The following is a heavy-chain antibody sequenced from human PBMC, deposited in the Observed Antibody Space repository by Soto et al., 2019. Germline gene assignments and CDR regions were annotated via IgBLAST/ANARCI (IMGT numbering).Heavy chain of an antibody. CDR3: ARDRIGLTGYYTPYYFDY. CDR1: GCSVSSGSYY. D-gene: IGHD3-9*01. J-gene: IGHJ4*02. V-gene: IGHV4-61*01. CDR2: IYYSGST. Sequence: SETLSVNCPVSGCSVSSGSYYWSWIRQPPGKGLEWIGYIYYSGSTNYNPSLKSRVTISVDTSKNQFSLKLSSVTAADTAVYYCARDRIGLTGYYTPYYFDYWGQGTLVTVSS.